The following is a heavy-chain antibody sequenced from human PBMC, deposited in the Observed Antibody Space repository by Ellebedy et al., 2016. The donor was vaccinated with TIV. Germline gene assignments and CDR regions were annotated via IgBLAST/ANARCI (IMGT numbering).Heavy chain of an antibody. V-gene: IGHV3-23*01. CDR2: ISGNGGRT. CDR3: AREVDTSMVQVLDY. D-gene: IGHD5-18*01. J-gene: IGHJ4*02. Sequence: GESLKISXAASGFTLSNYAMAWVRQAPGKGLEWVSAISGNGGRTYYADSVKGRFTISRDNSKKTLYLQMNSLRADDTAVYYCAREVDTSMVQVLDYWGQGTLVTVSS. CDR1: GFTLSNYA.